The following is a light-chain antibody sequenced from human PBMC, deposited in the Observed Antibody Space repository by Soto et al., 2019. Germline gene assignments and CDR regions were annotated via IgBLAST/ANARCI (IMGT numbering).Light chain of an antibody. CDR1: QSVSSSY. CDR2: GAS. J-gene: IGKJ4*01. V-gene: IGKV3-20*01. CDR3: QQYGSEPLT. Sequence: EIVLTQSPGTLSLSPGERATLSCRARQSVSSSYLAWYQQKPGQAPRLLIYGASSRATGIQDKFSGSGSGTDFTLTISRLEPEDFAVYYCQQYGSEPLTFGGGTKVEIK.